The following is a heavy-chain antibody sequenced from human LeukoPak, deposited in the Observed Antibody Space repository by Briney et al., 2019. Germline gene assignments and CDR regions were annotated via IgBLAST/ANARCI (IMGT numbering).Heavy chain of an antibody. CDR2: ISSSSSYI. Sequence: GGSLRLSCAASGFTFSSYNMNWVRQAPGQGLEWVSSISSSSSYIYYADSVKGRFTISRDNAKNSLYLQMNSLRAEDTAVYYCARGMYYYGSGSSFDNWGQGTLVTVSS. D-gene: IGHD3-10*01. V-gene: IGHV3-21*01. CDR1: GFTFSSYN. J-gene: IGHJ4*02. CDR3: ARGMYYYGSGSSFDN.